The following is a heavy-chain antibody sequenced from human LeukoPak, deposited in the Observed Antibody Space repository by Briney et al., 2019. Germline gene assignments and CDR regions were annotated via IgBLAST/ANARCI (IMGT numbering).Heavy chain of an antibody. Sequence: SETLSLTCAVYGGSFSGYYWSWILQPPGKGLEWIGEINHSGSTNYNPSLKSRVTISVDTSKNQFSLKLSSVTAADTAVYYCARRRSGSYRRVTPDDYWGQGTLVTVSS. CDR1: GGSFSGYY. V-gene: IGHV4-34*01. J-gene: IGHJ4*02. CDR3: ARRRSGSYRRVTPDDY. CDR2: INHSGST. D-gene: IGHD1-26*01.